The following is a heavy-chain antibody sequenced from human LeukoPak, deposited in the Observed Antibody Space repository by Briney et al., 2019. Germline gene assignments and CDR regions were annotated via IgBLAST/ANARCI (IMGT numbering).Heavy chain of an antibody. CDR2: IKPDGSEK. Sequence: PGGSLRLSCAASGFTFSSYWMSWVRQAPGKGLEWVANIKPDGSEKSYVDSVKGRFTISRDNAKNSLYLQMDSLRAEDTAVYYCAREMEGFDYWGQGTLVTVSS. V-gene: IGHV3-7*01. CDR1: GFTFSSYW. CDR3: AREMEGFDY. J-gene: IGHJ4*02. D-gene: IGHD2-8*01.